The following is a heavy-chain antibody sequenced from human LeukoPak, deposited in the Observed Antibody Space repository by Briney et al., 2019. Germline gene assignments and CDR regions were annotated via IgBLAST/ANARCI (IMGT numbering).Heavy chain of an antibody. CDR1: GYSFTSYW. V-gene: IGHV5-51*01. Sequence: GESLKISCKGFGYSFTSYWISWVRQMPGKGLEWMGIIYPGDSDTRYSPSFQGQVTISADKSISTAYLQWSSLKASDTAMYYCARHRNIEYSSSRPHNWFDPWGQGTLVTVSS. CDR2: IYPGDSDT. J-gene: IGHJ5*02. CDR3: ARHRNIEYSSSRPHNWFDP. D-gene: IGHD6-6*01.